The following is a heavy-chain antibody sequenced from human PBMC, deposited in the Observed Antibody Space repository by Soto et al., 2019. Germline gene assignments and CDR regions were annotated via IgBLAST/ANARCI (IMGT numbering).Heavy chain of an antibody. Sequence: ASVKVSCKASGYTFTSYGINWVRQAPGQGLEWMGWISAYNGNTHYAQKLQGRVTVTTDTSTSTAYMELRSLRSDDTAVYYCARVQSGYDFAYWGQGTLVTVSS. CDR2: ISAYNGNT. J-gene: IGHJ4*02. CDR3: ARVQSGYDFAY. V-gene: IGHV1-18*01. CDR1: GYTFTSYG. D-gene: IGHD5-12*01.